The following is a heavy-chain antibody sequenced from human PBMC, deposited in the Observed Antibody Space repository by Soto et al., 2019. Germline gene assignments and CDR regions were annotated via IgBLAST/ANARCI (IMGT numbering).Heavy chain of an antibody. V-gene: IGHV1-2*02. CDR3: GRMTMWQQQRIRDYCMDA. J-gene: IGHJ6*02. CDR1: GYPFSGYY. CDR2: VDPNNGET. D-gene: IGHD6-25*01. Sequence: QVQLVQSGADLKKPGASVRVSCRGSGYPFSGYYMHWVRQAPGRGLEWLGWVDPNNGETHYVQKFQGSVTMTRDTSIDTAYVELSRLRSHDTDIYYCGRMTMWQQQRIRDYCMDAWGQGNKVTV.